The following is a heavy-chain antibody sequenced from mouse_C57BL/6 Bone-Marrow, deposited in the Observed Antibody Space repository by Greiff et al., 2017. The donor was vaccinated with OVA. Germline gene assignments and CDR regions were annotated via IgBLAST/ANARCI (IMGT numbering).Heavy chain of an antibody. J-gene: IGHJ1*03. Sequence: EVQRVESGGGLVQPGGSMKLSCAASGFTFSDAWMDWVRQSPEKGLEWVAEIRNKANTHATYYAESVNGSLTISRDDSKSSVYLQMNSLRAEDTGIYYCTRARFITTVVATPSYWYFDVWGTGTTVTVAS. CDR3: TRARFITTVVATPSYWYFDV. V-gene: IGHV6-6*01. CDR2: IRNKANTHAT. D-gene: IGHD1-1*01. CDR1: GFTFSDAW.